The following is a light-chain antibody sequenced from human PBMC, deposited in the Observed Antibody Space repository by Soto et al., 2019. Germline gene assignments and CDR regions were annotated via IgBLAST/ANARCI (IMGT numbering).Light chain of an antibody. V-gene: IGLV2-18*02. CDR2: EVS. CDR3: SSYAGRNNYV. Sequence: QSALTQPPSVSGSPGQSVTISCTGTSSDVGSYNRVSWYQQSPGTAPKLMIYEVSNRPSGVSDRFSGSKSGNTASLTVSGLQAEDEADYFCSSYAGRNNYVFATGTKVT. CDR1: SSDVGSYNR. J-gene: IGLJ1*01.